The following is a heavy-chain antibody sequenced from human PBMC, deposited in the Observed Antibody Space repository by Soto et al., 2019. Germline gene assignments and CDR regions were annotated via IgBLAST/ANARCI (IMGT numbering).Heavy chain of an antibody. CDR2: IYYSGST. CDR3: ARGGVESITMVRGVTHFDY. D-gene: IGHD3-10*01. Sequence: SETLSLTCTVSGGSISSYYWSWIRQPPGKGLEWIGYIYYSGSTNYNPSLKSRVTISVDTSKNQFSLKLSSVTAADTAVYYCARGGVESITMVRGVTHFDYWGQGTPVTVSS. J-gene: IGHJ4*02. V-gene: IGHV4-59*01. CDR1: GGSISSYY.